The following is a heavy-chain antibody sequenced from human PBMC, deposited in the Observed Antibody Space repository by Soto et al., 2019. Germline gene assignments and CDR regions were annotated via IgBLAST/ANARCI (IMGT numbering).Heavy chain of an antibody. CDR3: ARAVRVVPAATYYFDY. CDR2: INHSGST. CDR1: GGSFSGYH. Sequence: SETLSLTCAVYGGSFSGYHWSWIRQPPGKGLEWIGEINHSGSTNYNPSLKSRVTISVDTSKNQFSLKLSSVTAADTAVYYCARAVRVVPAATYYFDYWGQGTLVTVSS. D-gene: IGHD2-2*01. J-gene: IGHJ4*02. V-gene: IGHV4-34*01.